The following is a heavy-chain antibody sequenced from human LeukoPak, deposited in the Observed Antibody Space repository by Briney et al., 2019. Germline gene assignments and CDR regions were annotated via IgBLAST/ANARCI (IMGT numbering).Heavy chain of an antibody. J-gene: IGHJ6*03. CDR1: GFSFTTYW. D-gene: IGHD1-26*01. V-gene: IGHV3-7*01. CDR2: IKHDGTAK. Sequence: GGSLRLSCAASGFSFTTYWMSWVRQAPGKGLEWVANIKHDGTAKYYVDFVKGRSTISRDNTENSLYLQINSMRAEDTAVYYCARGPHPRWWGLPNYYYYYMDVWGKGTTVTVSS. CDR3: ARGPHPRWWGLPNYYYYYMDV.